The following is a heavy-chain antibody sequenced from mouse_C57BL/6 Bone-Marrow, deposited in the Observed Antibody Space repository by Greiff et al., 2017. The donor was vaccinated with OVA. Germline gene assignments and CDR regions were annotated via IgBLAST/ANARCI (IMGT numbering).Heavy chain of an antibody. V-gene: IGHV1-81*01. CDR1: GYTFTSYG. Sequence: QVQLQQSGAELARPGASVKLSCKASGYTFTSYGISWVKQRTGQGLEWIGETYPRSGNTYYNEKFKGKATLTTDKSSSTAYMELRSLTSEDSAVYFCARGTGYDGYYVGYAMDYWGQGTSVTVSS. J-gene: IGHJ4*01. CDR3: ARGTGYDGYYVGYAMDY. D-gene: IGHD2-3*01. CDR2: TYPRSGNT.